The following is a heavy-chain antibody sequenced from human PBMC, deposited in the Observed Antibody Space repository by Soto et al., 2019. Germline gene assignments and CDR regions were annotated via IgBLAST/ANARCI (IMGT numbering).Heavy chain of an antibody. CDR2: ISYDGSRK. D-gene: IGHD3-22*01. J-gene: IGHJ4*02. CDR3: ANGRPSYSGGSGYPPQFDY. V-gene: IGHV3-30*18. CDR1: GFTLSSYG. Sequence: QVQLVESGGGVVQPGRSLRLSCAASGFTLSSYGMHWVRQAPGKGLEWVAGISYDGSRKYYGDSVKGRFTISRDNSKSTLYLQTDSLRDDDTAVYYCANGRPSYSGGSGYPPQFDYWGQGILVTVSS.